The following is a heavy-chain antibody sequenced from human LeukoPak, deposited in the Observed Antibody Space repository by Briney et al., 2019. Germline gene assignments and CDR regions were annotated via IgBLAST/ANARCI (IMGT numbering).Heavy chain of an antibody. CDR2: INPDSGGS. D-gene: IGHD3-22*01. CDR1: GFKFTDYY. V-gene: IGHV1-2*02. CDR3: ARAYDDSGYCYAPFDY. J-gene: IGHJ4*02. Sequence: ASVKVSCTASGFKFTDYYLHWVRQAPGQGLEWMGWINPDSGGSKYAQRFQGRVAMTRDTSIATAYMVLSRLTSDDSAVYYCARAYDDSGYCYAPFDYWGQGSLVSVAS.